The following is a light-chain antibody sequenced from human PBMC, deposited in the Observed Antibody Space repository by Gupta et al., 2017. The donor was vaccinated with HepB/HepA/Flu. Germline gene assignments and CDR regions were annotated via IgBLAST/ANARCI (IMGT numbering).Light chain of an antibody. Sequence: DIVMTQSPDSMAVSLCERATINRKPSQSVFYNSNNKNNLAWYQQKAGRPPKLLIYWASTRESGVPDRFSGSGSGTYFTLTISSLQAEDVAVYYCQQYYSTPWTFGQGTKVEIK. J-gene: IGKJ1*01. CDR3: QQYYSTPWT. V-gene: IGKV4-1*01. CDR2: WAS. CDR1: QSVFYNSNNKNN.